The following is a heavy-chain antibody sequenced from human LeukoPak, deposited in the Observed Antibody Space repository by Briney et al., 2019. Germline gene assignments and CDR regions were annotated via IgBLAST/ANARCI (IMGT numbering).Heavy chain of an antibody. D-gene: IGHD2-2*01. V-gene: IGHV1-8*01. CDR1: GYTFTSYD. J-gene: IGHJ4*02. CDR2: MNPNSGNT. CDR3: ARSTRAYCSSTSCYVGY. Sequence: ASVKVSCKASGYTFTSYDINWVRQATGQGLEWMGWMNPNSGNTGYAQKFQGRVTMTRNTSISTAYMELSSPRSEDTAVYYCARSTRAYCSSTSCYVGYRGQGTLVTVSS.